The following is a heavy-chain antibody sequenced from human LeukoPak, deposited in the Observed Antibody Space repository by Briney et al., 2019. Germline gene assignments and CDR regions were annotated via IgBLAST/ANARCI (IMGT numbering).Heavy chain of an antibody. CDR2: ISSSSSTI. CDR1: GFTFSDYY. D-gene: IGHD3-16*02. V-gene: IGHV3-11*04. Sequence: GGSLRLSCAASGFTFSDYYMSWIRQAPGKGLEWVSYISSSSSTIYYADSVKGRFTISRDNAKNSLYLQMNSLRDEDTAVYYCARAPYYDYVWGSYRSPFDYWGQGTLVTVSS. CDR3: ARAPYYDYVWGSYRSPFDY. J-gene: IGHJ4*02.